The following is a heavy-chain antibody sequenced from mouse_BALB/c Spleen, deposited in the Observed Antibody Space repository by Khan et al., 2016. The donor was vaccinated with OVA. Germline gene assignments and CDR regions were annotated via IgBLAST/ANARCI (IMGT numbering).Heavy chain of an antibody. D-gene: IGHD2-12*01. Sequence: EVKLEVSGPGLVKPSQSLSLTCTVTGYSITSGYGWNWIRQFPGNKLEWMGYISYSGSTNYNPSLKSRISITRDTSKNQLFLQLNSVTTEDTATYYCARTTRIKYWGQGTTLTVSS. CDR1: GYSITSGYG. J-gene: IGHJ2*01. CDR2: ISYSGST. CDR3: ARTTRIKY. V-gene: IGHV3-2*02.